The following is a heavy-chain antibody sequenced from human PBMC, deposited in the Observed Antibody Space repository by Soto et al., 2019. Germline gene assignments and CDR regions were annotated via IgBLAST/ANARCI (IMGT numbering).Heavy chain of an antibody. J-gene: IGHJ4*02. CDR3: ASRGVEQWLARVDFDY. Sequence: SVKVSCKASGCTFSSYAISWVRQAPGQGLEWMGGIIPIFGTANYAQKFQGRVTITADESTSTAYMELSSLRSEDTAVYYCASRGVEQWLARVDFDYWGQGTLVTVSS. CDR2: IIPIFGTA. CDR1: GCTFSSYA. D-gene: IGHD6-19*01. V-gene: IGHV1-69*13.